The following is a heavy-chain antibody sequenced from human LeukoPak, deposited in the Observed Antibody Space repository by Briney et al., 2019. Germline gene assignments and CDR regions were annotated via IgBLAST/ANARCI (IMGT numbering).Heavy chain of an antibody. D-gene: IGHD3-3*01. CDR1: GFTFSSYA. Sequence: GGSLRLSCAASGFTFSSYAMSWVRQAPGKGLEWVSVIYSGGSTYYADSVKGRFTISRDNSKNTLYLQMNSLRAEDTAVYYCARNYDFWSGSYFDYWGQGTLVTVSS. J-gene: IGHJ4*02. CDR3: ARNYDFWSGSYFDY. CDR2: IYSGGST. V-gene: IGHV3-53*01.